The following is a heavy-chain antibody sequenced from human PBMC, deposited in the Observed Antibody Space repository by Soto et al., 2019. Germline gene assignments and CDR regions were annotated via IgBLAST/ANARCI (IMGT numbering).Heavy chain of an antibody. D-gene: IGHD4-17*01. CDR2: ISAYNGNT. J-gene: IGHJ4*02. V-gene: IGHV1-18*01. Sequence: QVQLVQSGAEVKKPGASVKVSCKASGYTFTSYGFSWVRQAPGQGLEWMGWISAYNGNTNHAQKLQGRATMTTDTSTSTAYMELRTLRSDDTAVYYSATATTVETGHYWCQGTLVTVSS. CDR1: GYTFTSYG. CDR3: ATATTVETGHY.